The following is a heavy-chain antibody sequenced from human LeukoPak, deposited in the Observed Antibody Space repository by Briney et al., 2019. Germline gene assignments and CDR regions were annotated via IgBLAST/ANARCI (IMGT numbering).Heavy chain of an antibody. CDR1: GFTFSSYG. V-gene: IGHV3-30*03. J-gene: IGHJ6*02. CDR3: ARDYVNYYYGMDV. CDR2: ISYDGSNK. D-gene: IGHD3-10*02. Sequence: GGSLRLSCAASGFTFSSYGMHWVRQAPGKGLEWVAVISYDGSNKYYADSVKGRFTISRDNSKNTLYLQMNSLRAEDTAVYYCARDYVNYYYGMDVWGQGTTVTVSS.